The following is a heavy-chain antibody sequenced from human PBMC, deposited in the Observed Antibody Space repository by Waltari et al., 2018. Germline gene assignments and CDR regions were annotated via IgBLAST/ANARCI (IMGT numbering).Heavy chain of an antibody. D-gene: IGHD6-19*01. J-gene: IGHJ4*02. Sequence: EVQLVVSGGGLVQPGGSLRLSCSASGFNLSTYWMTWVRQAPGRGLEWVANIKQDGSAKYYVDSVRGRSTISRDNANNSLFLQINSLRDDDTAVYYCVTDVSGWYVNWGQGTSVTVSS. CDR3: VTDVSGWYVN. CDR2: IKQDGSAK. CDR1: GFNLSTYW. V-gene: IGHV3-7*01.